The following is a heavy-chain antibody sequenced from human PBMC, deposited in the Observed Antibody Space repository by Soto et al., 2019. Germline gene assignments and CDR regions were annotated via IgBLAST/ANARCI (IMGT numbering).Heavy chain of an antibody. V-gene: IGHV1-18*01. Sequence: ASVKVSCKASGGTFSSYAISWVRQAPGQGLEWMGWISAYNGNTNYAQKLQGRVTMTTDTSTSTAYMELRSLRSDDTAVYYCARVGVGYCSSTSCPGYWFDPWGQGTLVTVSS. CDR3: ARVGVGYCSSTSCPGYWFDP. CDR2: ISAYNGNT. D-gene: IGHD2-2*03. J-gene: IGHJ5*02. CDR1: GGTFSSYA.